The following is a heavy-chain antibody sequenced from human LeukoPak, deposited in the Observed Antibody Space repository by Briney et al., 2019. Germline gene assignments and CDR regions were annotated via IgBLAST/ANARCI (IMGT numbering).Heavy chain of an antibody. V-gene: IGHV3-23*01. J-gene: IGHJ4*02. Sequence: PGGSLRLSCAASGFTFSSYGMSWVRQAPGKGLEWVSAISGSGGSTYYADSVKGRFTISRDNSKNTLYLQMNSLRAEDTAVYYCAREGIGYSYGFHHGPSFDYWGQGTLVTVSS. CDR2: ISGSGGST. D-gene: IGHD5-18*01. CDR3: AREGIGYSYGFHHGPSFDY. CDR1: GFTFSSYG.